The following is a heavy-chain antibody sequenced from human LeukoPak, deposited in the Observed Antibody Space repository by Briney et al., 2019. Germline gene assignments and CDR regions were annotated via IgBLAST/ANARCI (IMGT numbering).Heavy chain of an antibody. Sequence: GRSLRLSCAASGFTFDDYAMHWVRQAPGKGLEWVSGISWNSGSIGYADSVKGRFTISRDNAKNSLYLQMNSLRAEDTALYYCAKDDYGGTSGPFDYWGQGTLVTFSS. V-gene: IGHV3-9*01. D-gene: IGHD4-17*01. CDR3: AKDDYGGTSGPFDY. CDR2: ISWNSGSI. J-gene: IGHJ4*02. CDR1: GFTFDDYA.